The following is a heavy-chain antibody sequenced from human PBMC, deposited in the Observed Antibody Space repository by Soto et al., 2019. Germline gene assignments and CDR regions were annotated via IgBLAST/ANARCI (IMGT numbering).Heavy chain of an antibody. Sequence: PSETLSLTCAVYGGSFSGYYWSWIRPPPGKGLEWIGEINHSGSTNYNPSLKSRVTISVDTSKNQFSLKLSSVTAADTAAYYCARGRLYGSGSYYNANWFDPWGQGTLVTVSS. V-gene: IGHV4-34*01. J-gene: IGHJ5*02. D-gene: IGHD3-10*01. CDR2: INHSGST. CDR1: GGSFSGYY. CDR3: ARGRLYGSGSYYNANWFDP.